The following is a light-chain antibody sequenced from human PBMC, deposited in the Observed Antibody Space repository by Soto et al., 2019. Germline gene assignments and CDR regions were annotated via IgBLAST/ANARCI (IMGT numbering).Light chain of an antibody. J-gene: IGKJ1*01. CDR2: DVS. V-gene: IGKV1-5*01. CDR3: QQYNGYSRT. Sequence: DIQMTQSPSTLCASVGDRVTITCRASQSIGDSLAWYQQKAGKAPYLLISDVSSLERGVPSRFSGSGSGTEFTLTISSMQPDDFATFYCQQYNGYSRTFGQGTKVDSK. CDR1: QSIGDS.